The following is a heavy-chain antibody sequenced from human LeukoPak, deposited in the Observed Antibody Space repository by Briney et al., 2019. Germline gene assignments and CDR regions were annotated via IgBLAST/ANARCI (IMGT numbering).Heavy chain of an antibody. CDR3: ARDSCDILTGYYTDGTPYYFDY. D-gene: IGHD3-9*01. Sequence: GGSLRLSCAASGFTFSSYGMHWVRQAPGKGLEWVAFIRYDGSNNYYADSVKGRFTISRDNSKNTLYLQMNSLRAEDTAVYYCARDSCDILTGYYTDGTPYYFDYWGQGTLVTVSS. CDR2: IRYDGSNN. CDR1: GFTFSSYG. V-gene: IGHV3-30*02. J-gene: IGHJ4*02.